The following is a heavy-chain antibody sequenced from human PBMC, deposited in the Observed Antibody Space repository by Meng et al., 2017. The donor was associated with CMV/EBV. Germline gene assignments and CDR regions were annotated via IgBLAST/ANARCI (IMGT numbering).Heavy chain of an antibody. V-gene: IGHV4-30-4*08. CDR3: ARDNRRGGVDY. Sequence: QLPRPGPGQVKPSQTLSRHCTVSGGSISSGDYYWSWIRPPPGKGRVWIGYIYYSGCTYSTPSRKSRVTISVDTSKNQFSLKLSSVTAADTAVYYCARDNRRGGVDYWGQGTLVTVSS. CDR1: GGSISSGDYY. CDR2: IYYSGCT. J-gene: IGHJ4*02. D-gene: IGHD3-3*01.